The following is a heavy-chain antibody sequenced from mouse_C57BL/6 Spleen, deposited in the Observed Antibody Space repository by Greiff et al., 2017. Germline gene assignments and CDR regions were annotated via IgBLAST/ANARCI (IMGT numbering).Heavy chain of an antibody. CDR3: ARPYDGYSWYFDV. CDR1: GYSITSGYY. CDR2: ISYDGSN. J-gene: IGHJ1*03. Sequence: DVQLQESGPGLVKPSQSLSLTCSVTGYSITSGYYWNWIRQFPGNKLEWMGYISYDGSNNYNPSLKNRISITRDTSKNQFFLKLNSVTTEDTATYYCARPYDGYSWYFDVWGTGTTVTVSS. V-gene: IGHV3-6*01. D-gene: IGHD2-3*01.